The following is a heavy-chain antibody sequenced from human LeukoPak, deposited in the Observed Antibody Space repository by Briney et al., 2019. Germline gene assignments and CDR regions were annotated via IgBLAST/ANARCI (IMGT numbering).Heavy chain of an antibody. CDR2: IIPIFGTA. D-gene: IGHD3-10*01. J-gene: IGHJ4*02. V-gene: IGHV1-69*13. Sequence: ASVKVSCKASGGTFSSYAISWVRQAPGQGLERMGGIIPIFGTANYAQKFQGRVTITADESTSTAYMELSSLRSEDTAVYYCARGSWFRELSLEALDYWGQGTLVTVSS. CDR3: ARGSWFRELSLEALDY. CDR1: GGTFSSYA.